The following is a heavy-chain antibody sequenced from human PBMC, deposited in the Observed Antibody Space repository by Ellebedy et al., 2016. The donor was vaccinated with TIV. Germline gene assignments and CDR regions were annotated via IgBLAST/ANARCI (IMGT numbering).Heavy chain of an antibody. Sequence: GESLKISCKGSGYSFTSYWIGWVRQMPGKGLEWMGIIYPGDSDTRYSPSFQGQVTISADKSISTAYLQWSSLKASDTAMYYCARSTSSSWYGAGGMDVWGQGTTVTVSS. CDR1: GYSFTSYW. D-gene: IGHD6-13*01. CDR3: ARSTSSSWYGAGGMDV. V-gene: IGHV5-51*01. CDR2: IYPGDSDT. J-gene: IGHJ6*02.